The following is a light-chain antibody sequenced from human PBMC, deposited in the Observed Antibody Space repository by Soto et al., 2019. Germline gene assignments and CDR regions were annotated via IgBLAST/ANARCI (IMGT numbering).Light chain of an antibody. CDR2: SNF. V-gene: IGLV1-40*01. CDR1: SSNFGAGHD. CDR3: QAYDNSLRGWV. Sequence: QAVVTQPPSVSGAPGQTVTISCTGTSSNFGAGHDVHWYQHLPGSAPKLLIYSNFNRPSGVPARFSGSRSGTSASLAITGLQADDEADYYCQAYDNSLRGWVFGGGTQLTVL. J-gene: IGLJ3*02.